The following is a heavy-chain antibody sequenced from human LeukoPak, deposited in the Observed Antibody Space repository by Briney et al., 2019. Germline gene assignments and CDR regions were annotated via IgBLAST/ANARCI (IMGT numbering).Heavy chain of an antibody. D-gene: IGHD3-3*01. CDR2: INAGNGNT. Sequence: GASVKVSCKASGYTFTSYAMHWVRQAPGQRLEWMGWINAGNGNTKYSQKLQGRVTMTTDTSTSTAYMELRSLRSDDTAVYYCARDLEDYDFWSGYYNPFDYWGQGTLVTVSS. CDR1: GYTFTSYA. J-gene: IGHJ4*02. V-gene: IGHV1-3*01. CDR3: ARDLEDYDFWSGYYNPFDY.